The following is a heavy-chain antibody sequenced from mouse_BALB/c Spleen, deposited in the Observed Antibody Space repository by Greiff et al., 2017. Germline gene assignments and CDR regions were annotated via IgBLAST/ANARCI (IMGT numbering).Heavy chain of an antibody. J-gene: IGHJ3*01. CDR1: GYTFTSYY. D-gene: IGHD1-1*01. CDR2: INPSNGGT. CDR3: TRSSYYGSTWFAY. V-gene: IGHV1S81*02. Sequence: QVQLKQSGAELVKPGASVKLSCKASGYTFTSYYMYWVKQRPGQGLEWIGEINPSNGGTNFNEKFKSKATLTVDKSSSTAYMQLSSLTSEDSAVYYCTRSSYYGSTWFAYWGQGTLVTVSA.